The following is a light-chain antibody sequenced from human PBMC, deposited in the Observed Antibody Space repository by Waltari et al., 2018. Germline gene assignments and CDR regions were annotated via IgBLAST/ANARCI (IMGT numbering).Light chain of an antibody. CDR3: KASGT. Sequence: EVVLTQYPGTLSLSPGEIATLSCRASQTITVSYLAGYQQKPGQAPRLLIYGASIRATGIPDRFSGSVSGTDFTLTIRRLEPEDCEVYYCKASGTFGQGTKVEIK. J-gene: IGKJ1*01. CDR1: QTITVSY. V-gene: IGKV3-20*01. CDR2: GAS.